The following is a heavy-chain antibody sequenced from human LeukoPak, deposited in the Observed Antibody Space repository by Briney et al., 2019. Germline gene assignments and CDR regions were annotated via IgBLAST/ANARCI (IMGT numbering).Heavy chain of an antibody. V-gene: IGHV1-69*05. Sequence: ASVKVSCKASGGTFSSYAISWVRQAPGQGLEWMGGIIPIFGTANYAQKFQGRVTMTTDTSTTTAYMELRSLTSDDTAVYYCARDPGYYDSSGYYYFDAFDIWGQGTMVTVSS. CDR1: GGTFSSYA. J-gene: IGHJ3*02. CDR3: ARDPGYYDSSGYYYFDAFDI. CDR2: IIPIFGTA. D-gene: IGHD3-22*01.